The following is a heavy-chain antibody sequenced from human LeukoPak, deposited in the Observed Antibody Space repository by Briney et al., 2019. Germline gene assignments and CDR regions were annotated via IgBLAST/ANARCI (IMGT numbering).Heavy chain of an antibody. J-gene: IGHJ6*03. CDR1: GYTFTSYG. CDR3: ARVLYYYGSGSYSAPPYYYYYYMHV. V-gene: IGHV1-18*01. D-gene: IGHD3-10*01. CDR2: ISAYNGNT. Sequence: ASVKVSCKASGYTFTSYGISWVRQAPGQGLEWMGWISAYNGNTNYAQKLQGRVTMTTDTSTSTAYMELRSLRSDDTAVYYCARVLYYYGSGSYSAPPYYYYYYMHVWGKGTTVTVSS.